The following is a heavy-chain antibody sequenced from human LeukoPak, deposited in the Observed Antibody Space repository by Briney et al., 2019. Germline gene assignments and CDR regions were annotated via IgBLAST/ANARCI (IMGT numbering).Heavy chain of an antibody. Sequence: GGSLRLSCAASGFTVTSNYMSWVRQAPGKGREWVSVLYSDGSTYYADSVKGRFTISRDNSKNTLYLQMNSLRAEDTAVYYCARYYYDSNGYPYYFDYWGQGTLVTISS. CDR1: GFTVTSNY. V-gene: IGHV3-53*01. J-gene: IGHJ4*02. CDR3: ARYYYDSNGYPYYFDY. D-gene: IGHD3-22*01. CDR2: LYSDGST.